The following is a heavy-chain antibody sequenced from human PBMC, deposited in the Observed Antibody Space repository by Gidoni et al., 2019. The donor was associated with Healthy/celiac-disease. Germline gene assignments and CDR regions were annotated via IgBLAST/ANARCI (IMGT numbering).Heavy chain of an antibody. D-gene: IGHD3-22*01. J-gene: IGHJ3*02. V-gene: IGHV3-23*01. CDR1: GFTFSSYA. CDR2: ISGSGGST. Sequence: EVQLLESGGGLVQPGGSLRLSCAASGFTFSSYAMSWVRQAPGKGLEWVSAISGSGGSTYYADSVKGRFTISRDNSKNTLYLQMNSLRAEDTAVYYCAKDYPRSYYYDSSGYYYGPGGHAFDIWGQGTMVTVSS. CDR3: AKDYPRSYYYDSSGYYYGPGGHAFDI.